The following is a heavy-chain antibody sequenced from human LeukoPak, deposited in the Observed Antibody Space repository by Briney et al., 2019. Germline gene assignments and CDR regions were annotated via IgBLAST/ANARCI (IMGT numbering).Heavy chain of an antibody. J-gene: IGHJ5*02. D-gene: IGHD3-22*01. CDR3: AREIDYYYDSSGYSWFDP. CDR2: IYYSGST. V-gene: IGHV4-59*01. Sequence: SETLSLTCTVSGGSISSYYWSWIRQPPGKGLEWIGYIYYSGSTNYNPSLKSRVTISGDTSKNQFSLKLSSVTAADTAVYYCAREIDYYYDSSGYSWFDPWGQGTLVTVSS. CDR1: GGSISSYY.